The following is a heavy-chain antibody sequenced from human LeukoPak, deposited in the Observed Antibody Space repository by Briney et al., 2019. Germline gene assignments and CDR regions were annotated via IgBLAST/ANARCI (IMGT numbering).Heavy chain of an antibody. D-gene: IGHD5-24*01. Sequence: GGSLRLSCAASGFTFSCYGMHWVRQAPGKGLEWVAVISYDGSNKSYADSVKGRFTISRDNSKNTVYLQMNSLRAEDTAMYYCARRDDHNGRDYWGQGTLVTVSS. J-gene: IGHJ4*02. CDR2: ISYDGSNK. CDR1: GFTFSCYG. CDR3: ARRDDHNGRDY. V-gene: IGHV3-30*12.